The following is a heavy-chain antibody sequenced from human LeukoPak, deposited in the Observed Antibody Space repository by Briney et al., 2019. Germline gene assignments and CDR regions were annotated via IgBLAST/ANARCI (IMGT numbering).Heavy chain of an antibody. V-gene: IGHV3-48*01. D-gene: IGHD5-24*01. Sequence: PGESLRLSCAPSGLTFSNYSMNWVRQAPGKGLEWVSYISSSGRTIYYADSVKGRFTISRDNAKNSLYLQMNSLRAEDTAVYYCARDSSDGYNPLDYWGQGTLVTVSS. CDR1: GLTFSNYS. J-gene: IGHJ4*02. CDR3: ARDSSDGYNPLDY. CDR2: ISSSGRTI.